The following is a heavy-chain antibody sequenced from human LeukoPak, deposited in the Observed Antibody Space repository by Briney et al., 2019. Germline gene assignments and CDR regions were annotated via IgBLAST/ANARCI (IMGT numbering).Heavy chain of an antibody. J-gene: IGHJ4*02. CDR3: ARGFCSTTTCSYYFDY. Sequence: SDTLSLTCSVSGGSISSYYWSWIRQPPGKGLEYIGYIYYSGSTNYNPSLKSRVTISVDTSRNQFSLKLTSVTAADTAVYYCARGFCSTTTCSYYFDYWGQGTLVTVSS. CDR2: IYYSGST. D-gene: IGHD2-2*01. CDR1: GGSISSYY. V-gene: IGHV4-59*07.